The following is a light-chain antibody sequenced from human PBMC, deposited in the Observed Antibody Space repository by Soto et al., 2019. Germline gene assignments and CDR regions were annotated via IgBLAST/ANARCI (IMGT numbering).Light chain of an antibody. CDR3: HRYNDWPLT. CDR1: QGIGST. Sequence: EIIMTQSPATLSVSPGECATLSCRASQGIGSTLAWYQHKPGQTPRLIIYDTSNRATGVPARFSGSRSGTEFTLHLSGLQSGDFVVYYCHRYNDWPLTFGGGTKVENK. J-gene: IGKJ4*01. V-gene: IGKV3-15*01. CDR2: DTS.